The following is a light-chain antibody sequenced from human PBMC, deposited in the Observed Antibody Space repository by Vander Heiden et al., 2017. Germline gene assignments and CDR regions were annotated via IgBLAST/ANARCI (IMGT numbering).Light chain of an antibody. CDR1: SGHSTYL. Sequence: QPVVTQSSSASASLGSPVRLTCTLSSGHSTYLIAWHQQQPGKAPRYLMKVERSGNYNKGSGVPDRFSGSSSGGDRYLTISNLQFEDEAEYYCEAWDDDSWVFGGGTKLTVL. CDR3: EAWDDDSWV. V-gene: IGLV4-60*02. CDR2: VERSGNY. J-gene: IGLJ3*02.